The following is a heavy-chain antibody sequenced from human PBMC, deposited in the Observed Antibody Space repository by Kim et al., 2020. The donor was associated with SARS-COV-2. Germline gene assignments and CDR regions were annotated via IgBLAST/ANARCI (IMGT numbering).Heavy chain of an antibody. V-gene: IGHV1-46*04. CDR1: GYTFTSYY. J-gene: IGHJ4*02. D-gene: IGHD5-18*01. Sequence: ASVKVSCKASGYTFTSYYIHWVRQAPGQGLEWMGIINPSGGSTSYAQKMQGRLTMTRDTSTSTVYMELSSLRSEDMAIYYCARDTLRDTAMGSFDYWGQGTQVTVSS. CDR3: ARDTLRDTAMGSFDY. CDR2: INPSGGST.